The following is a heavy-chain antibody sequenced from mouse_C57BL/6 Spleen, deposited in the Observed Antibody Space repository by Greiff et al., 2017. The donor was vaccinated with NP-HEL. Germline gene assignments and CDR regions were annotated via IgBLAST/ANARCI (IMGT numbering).Heavy chain of an antibody. D-gene: IGHD4-1*01. CDR2: IDPANGNT. J-gene: IGHJ2*01. CDR3: APRTGYGY. V-gene: IGHV14-3*01. CDR1: GFNFKNTY. Sequence: VQLQQSVAELVRPGASVKLSCTASGFNFKNTYMHWVKQRPEQGLEWIGRIDPANGNTKYAPKFQGKATITADTSSNTAYLQLSSLTSEDTAIYYCAPRTGYGYWGQGTTLTVSS.